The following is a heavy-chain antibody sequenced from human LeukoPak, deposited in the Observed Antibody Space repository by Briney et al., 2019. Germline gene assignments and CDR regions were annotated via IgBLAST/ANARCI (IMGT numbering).Heavy chain of an antibody. CDR2: ISNSGATI. Sequence: GGSLRLSCSASGFTFSDYYMSWLRQAPGKGLEWVSYISNSGATIDYADSVRGRFTISRDNAKNSLYLQMNSLRAEDTAVYYCARDYRVGARVFDHWGQGTLVTVSS. CDR1: GFTFSDYY. V-gene: IGHV3-11*01. CDR3: ARDYRVGARVFDH. J-gene: IGHJ4*02. D-gene: IGHD1-26*01.